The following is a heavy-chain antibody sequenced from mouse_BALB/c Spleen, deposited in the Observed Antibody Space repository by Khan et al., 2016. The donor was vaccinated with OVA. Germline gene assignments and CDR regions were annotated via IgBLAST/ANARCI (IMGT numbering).Heavy chain of an antibody. J-gene: IGHJ3*01. CDR3: ARNPVAY. V-gene: IGHV1-74*04. CDR2: IDPYDSET. CDR1: GYTFPRYW. Sequence: ESGAELVRPGASVKLSCEASGYTFPRYWMNWVKQSPEQGLEWIGRIDPYDSETHYNQNFKDKAILTVDKSSSTAYMQLSSLTSEDSAVYYCARNPVAYWGQGTLVTVSA.